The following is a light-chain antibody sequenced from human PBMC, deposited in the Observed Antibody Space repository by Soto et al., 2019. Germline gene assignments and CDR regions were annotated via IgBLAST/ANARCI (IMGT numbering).Light chain of an antibody. J-gene: IGKJ1*01. V-gene: IGKV1-5*03. CDR3: HQRQSWPRT. CDR1: QSISSW. CDR2: KAS. Sequence: DIQMTPSPSTLSASVVDRVTITCRASQSISSWLAWYQQKPGKAPKLLIYKASTLKSGVPSRFSGSGSGTEFTLTISSLEPEDFAVYYCHQRQSWPRTFGQGTKVDIK.